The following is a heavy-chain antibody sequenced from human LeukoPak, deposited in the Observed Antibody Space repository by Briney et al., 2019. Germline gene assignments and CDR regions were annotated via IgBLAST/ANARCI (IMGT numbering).Heavy chain of an antibody. D-gene: IGHD6-6*01. CDR2: ISAYNGNT. Sequence: ASVKVSCKASGYTFTTYGISWVRQAPGQGLEWMGWISAYNGNTNYAQNLQDRVTLTTDTSTSTAYMELRSLRSDDTAVYYCARYSSSSEAFDIWGQGAMVTVSS. CDR1: GYTFTTYG. V-gene: IGHV1-18*01. J-gene: IGHJ3*02. CDR3: ARYSSSSEAFDI.